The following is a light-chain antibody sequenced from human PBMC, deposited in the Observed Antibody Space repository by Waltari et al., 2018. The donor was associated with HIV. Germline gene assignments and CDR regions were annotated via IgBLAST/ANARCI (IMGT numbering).Light chain of an antibody. J-gene: IGLJ3*02. V-gene: IGLV2-14*03. CDR1: ISDIGLYDF. Sequence: QYALAQPASVAGSPGQSITISCTGSISDIGLYDFVSWYQQYPGKAPRLLIFSVSSRPSGISDRFSGFKSHNTATLTISDLQPEDEADYYCSSLTLTHSVLFGGGTRLTVL. CDR2: SVS. CDR3: SSLTLTHSVL.